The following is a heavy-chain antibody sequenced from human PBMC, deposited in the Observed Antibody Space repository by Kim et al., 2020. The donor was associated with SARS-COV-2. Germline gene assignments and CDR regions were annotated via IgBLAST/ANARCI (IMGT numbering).Heavy chain of an antibody. D-gene: IGHD3-9*01. Sequence: SETLSLTCAVSGGSISSSNWWSWVRQPPGKGLEWIGEIYHSGSTNYNPSLKSRVTISVDKSKNQFSLKLSSVTAADTAVYYCAGEHQRHYDILTGYIRDDAFDIWGQGTMVTVSS. CDR2: IYHSGST. CDR1: GGSISSSNW. V-gene: IGHV4-4*02. J-gene: IGHJ3*02. CDR3: AGEHQRHYDILTGYIRDDAFDI.